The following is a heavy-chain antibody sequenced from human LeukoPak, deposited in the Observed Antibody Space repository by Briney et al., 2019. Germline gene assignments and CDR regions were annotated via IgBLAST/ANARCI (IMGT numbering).Heavy chain of an antibody. CDR2: INPGGGTT. Sequence: ASVKVSCKASGYTFTSYYIHWVRQAPGQGLEWMGIINPGGGTTSYAQKFQGRVTMTRDMSTSIVYMELSSLRSEDTAVYYCARDLDPGDYYYYYMDVWGKGTTVTVSS. CDR1: GYTFTSYY. CDR3: ARDLDPGDYYYYYMDV. D-gene: IGHD3-10*01. J-gene: IGHJ6*03. V-gene: IGHV1-46*01.